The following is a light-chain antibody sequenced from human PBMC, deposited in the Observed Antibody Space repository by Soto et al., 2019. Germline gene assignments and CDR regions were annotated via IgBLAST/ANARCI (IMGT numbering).Light chain of an antibody. CDR1: SSDVGSYNL. J-gene: IGLJ2*01. V-gene: IGLV2-23*03. CDR2: EGS. Sequence: QSVLTQPASVSGSPGQSITISCTGTSSDVGSYNLVSWYQQHPGKAPKLMIYEGSKRSSGVSNRFSGSKSGNTASLTISGLQAEDEADYYCCSYAGSSTFVVFGGGTKVTVL. CDR3: CSYAGSSTFVV.